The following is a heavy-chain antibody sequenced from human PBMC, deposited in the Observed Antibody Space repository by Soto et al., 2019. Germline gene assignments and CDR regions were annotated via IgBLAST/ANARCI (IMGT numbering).Heavy chain of an antibody. CDR2: IYYSGST. V-gene: IGHV4-31*03. CDR1: GGSISSGGYY. D-gene: IGHD1-7*01. CDR3: ARAGRQLELKTFDY. Sequence: PSETLSLTCTVSGGSISSGGYYWSWIRQHPGKGLEWIGYIYYSGSTYYKPSLKSRVTISVDTSKNHFSLKLSSVTAADTAVYYCARAGRQLELKTFDYWGQGTLVTVSS. J-gene: IGHJ4*02.